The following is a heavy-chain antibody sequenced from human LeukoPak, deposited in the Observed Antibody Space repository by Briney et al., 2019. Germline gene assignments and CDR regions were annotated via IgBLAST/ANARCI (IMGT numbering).Heavy chain of an antibody. D-gene: IGHD6-13*01. Sequence: SETLSLTCTVSGGSISSGSYYWSWIRQPAGKGLEWIGRIYTSGSTNYNPSLKSRVTISVDTSKNQFSLKLSSVTAADTAVYYCARAESSSEEGWFDPWGQGTLVTVSS. V-gene: IGHV4-61*02. CDR1: GGSISSGSYY. J-gene: IGHJ5*02. CDR3: ARAESSSEEGWFDP. CDR2: IYTSGST.